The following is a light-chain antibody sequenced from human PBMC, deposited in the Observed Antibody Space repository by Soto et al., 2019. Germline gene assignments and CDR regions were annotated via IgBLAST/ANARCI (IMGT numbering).Light chain of an antibody. CDR1: ESVLYSSNNKKY. CDR3: QQYYSSTLT. CDR2: WAS. Sequence: DIVLTQSPDSLSVSLGERAAIYCKSRESVLYSSNNKKYLAWYQKKKGKPPKLLIYWASTRESGVPERLSGSGYGTDLTITISSMKDEDVAVYYCQQYYSSTLTFGGGTKVDIK. J-gene: IGKJ4*01. V-gene: IGKV4-1*01.